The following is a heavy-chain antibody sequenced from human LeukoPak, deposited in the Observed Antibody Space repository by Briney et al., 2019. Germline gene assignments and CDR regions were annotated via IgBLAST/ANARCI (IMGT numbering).Heavy chain of an antibody. Sequence: SETLSLTCTVSGGSISSYYWSWIRQPPGKGLEWIGYIYYSGSTYYNPSLKSRVTISVDTSKNQFSLKLSSVTAADTAVYYCARGRGYYDILTGHAPPPFDYWGQGTLVTVSS. CDR1: GGSISSYY. V-gene: IGHV4-59*06. D-gene: IGHD3-9*01. J-gene: IGHJ4*02. CDR3: ARGRGYYDILTGHAPPPFDY. CDR2: IYYSGST.